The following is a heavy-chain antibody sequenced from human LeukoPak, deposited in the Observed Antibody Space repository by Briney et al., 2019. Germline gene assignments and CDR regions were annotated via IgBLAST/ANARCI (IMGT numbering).Heavy chain of an antibody. J-gene: IGHJ4*02. V-gene: IGHV3-30-3*01. D-gene: IGHD1-1*01. CDR2: ISYDGSNK. CDR3: AKAPPYKKYFDY. Sequence: GGSLRLSCAASGFTFSSYAMHWVRQAPGKALEWVAVISYDGSNKYYADSVKGRFTISRDNSKNTLYLQMNSLRAEDTAVYYCAKAPPYKKYFDYWGQGTLVTVSS. CDR1: GFTFSSYA.